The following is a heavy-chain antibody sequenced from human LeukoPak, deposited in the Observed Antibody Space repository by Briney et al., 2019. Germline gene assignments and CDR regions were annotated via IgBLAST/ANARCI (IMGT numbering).Heavy chain of an antibody. Sequence: PSETLSLTCTVSGGSISSYYWSWIRQPAGKGLEWIGRIYTSGSTNYNPSLKSRVTMSVDTSKNQFSLKLSSVTAADTAVYYCAGTPYGGAPPNWFDPWGQGTLVTVSS. D-gene: IGHD4-23*01. V-gene: IGHV4-4*07. J-gene: IGHJ5*02. CDR1: GGSISSYY. CDR3: AGTPYGGAPPNWFDP. CDR2: IYTSGST.